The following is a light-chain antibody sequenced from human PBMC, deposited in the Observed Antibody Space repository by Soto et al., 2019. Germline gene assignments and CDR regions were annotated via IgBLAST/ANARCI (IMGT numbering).Light chain of an antibody. CDR2: GNS. J-gene: IGLJ1*01. V-gene: IGLV1-40*01. Sequence: QSVLTQPPSVSGAPGQRVTISCTGSSSNIGAGYDVHWYQQLPGTAPKLLIYGNSNRPSGVPDRFSGSKSGTSASLAITGLQAEDEADYSCQSYDSSLSGSNVFGTGTKVTVL. CDR3: QSYDSSLSGSNV. CDR1: SSNIGAGYD.